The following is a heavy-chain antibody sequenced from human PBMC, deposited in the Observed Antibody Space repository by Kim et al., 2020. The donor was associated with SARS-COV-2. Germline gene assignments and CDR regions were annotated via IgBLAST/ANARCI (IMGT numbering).Heavy chain of an antibody. D-gene: IGHD1-7*01. CDR1: GFTFSSHG. CDR2: IWYDGSNK. Sequence: GGSLRLSCAASGFTFSSHGIHWVRQAPGKGLEWVAFIWYDGSNKYYADSVKGRFTISRDNSKNTLYLQMNSLRAEDTAVYFCARSSPYWNYVKDYWGQGTLVTVSS. V-gene: IGHV3-33*01. J-gene: IGHJ4*02. CDR3: ARSSPYWNYVKDY.